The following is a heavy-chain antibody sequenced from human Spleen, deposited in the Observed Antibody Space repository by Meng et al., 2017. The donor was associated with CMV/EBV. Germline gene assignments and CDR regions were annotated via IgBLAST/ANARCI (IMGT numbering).Heavy chain of an antibody. J-gene: IGHJ4*02. V-gene: IGHV3-23*01. CDR2: TSGSGDTT. Sequence: GESLKISCAASGFTFSSYAMNWVRQAPGKGLEWVSSTSGSGDTTNYADSVKGRLTISSDNSKSTLYLHMNSLRAEDTAVYYCATSMSRHLTYSSNYLTDYWGQGTLVTVSS. CDR1: GFTFSSYA. D-gene: IGHD4-11*01. CDR3: ATSMSRHLTYSSNYLTDY.